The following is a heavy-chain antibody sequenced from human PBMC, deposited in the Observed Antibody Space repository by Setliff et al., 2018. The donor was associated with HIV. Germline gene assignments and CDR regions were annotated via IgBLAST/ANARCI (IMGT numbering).Heavy chain of an antibody. Sequence: SETLSLTCTVSGGSISSYYWSWIRQPPGKGLEWIGYIYYSGSTNYNPSLKSRVTISVDTSKNQFSLKLSSVTAADTAVYYCARDLDERSSGAWFDPWGQGTLVTVSS. D-gene: IGHD6-19*01. CDR3: ARDLDERSSGAWFDP. J-gene: IGHJ5*02. CDR2: IYYSGST. V-gene: IGHV4-59*01. CDR1: GGSISSYY.